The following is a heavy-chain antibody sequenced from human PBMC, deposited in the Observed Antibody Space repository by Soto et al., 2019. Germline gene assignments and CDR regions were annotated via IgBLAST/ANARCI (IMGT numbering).Heavy chain of an antibody. Sequence: QVQLVQSGAEVKKPGASVKVSCKASGYTFTGYYMHWVRQAPGQGLEWMGWINPNSGGTNYAQKFQGWVTMTRDTXXSTAYMELSRLSSDDTAVYYWARGIAAAAARGMDVWGQGTTVTVSS. J-gene: IGHJ6*02. V-gene: IGHV1-2*04. CDR1: GYTFTGYY. D-gene: IGHD6-13*01. CDR3: ARGIAAAAARGMDV. CDR2: INPNSGGT.